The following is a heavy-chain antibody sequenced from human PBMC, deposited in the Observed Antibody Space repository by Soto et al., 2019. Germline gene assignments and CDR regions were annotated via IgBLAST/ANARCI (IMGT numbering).Heavy chain of an antibody. CDR3: ARGSHNSAWG. Sequence: SQTLSLTCAISGDSVSSHSAAWSWIRQSPSRGLEWLGRTYYRSKWYYDYALSVKSRITINADTSKNQFSLQFNSVTPEDTAVYYCARGSHNSAWGWGQGTLVTVSS. V-gene: IGHV6-1*01. D-gene: IGHD6-19*01. CDR1: GDSVSSHSAA. CDR2: TYYRSKWYY. J-gene: IGHJ4*02.